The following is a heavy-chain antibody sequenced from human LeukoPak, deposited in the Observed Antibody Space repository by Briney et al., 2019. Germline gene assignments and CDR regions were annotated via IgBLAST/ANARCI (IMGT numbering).Heavy chain of an antibody. D-gene: IGHD3-22*01. CDR1: GFTFSSYA. CDR3: AKVFPYYDSSGRYFDY. J-gene: IGHJ4*02. Sequence: GGSLRLSCAASGFTFSSYAMSWVRQTPGKGLEWVSAISGSGGSTYYADSVKGRFTISRDNSKNTLYLQMNSLRAEDTAVYYCAKVFPYYDSSGRYFDYWDQGTLVTVSS. V-gene: IGHV3-23*01. CDR2: ISGSGGST.